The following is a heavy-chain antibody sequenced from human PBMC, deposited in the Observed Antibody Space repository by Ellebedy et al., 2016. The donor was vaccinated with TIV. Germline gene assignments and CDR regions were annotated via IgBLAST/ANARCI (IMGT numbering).Heavy chain of an antibody. CDR2: ISYDGSNK. CDR3: AKWDSSSSDDY. V-gene: IGHV3-30*18. J-gene: IGHJ4*02. D-gene: IGHD6-6*01. Sequence: GESLKISCAASGFTFSSYGMHWVRQAPGKGLEWVAVISYDGSNKYYADSVKGRFTISRDNSKNTLYLQMNSLRAEDTAVYYCAKWDSSSSDDYWGQGTVVTVSS. CDR1: GFTFSSYG.